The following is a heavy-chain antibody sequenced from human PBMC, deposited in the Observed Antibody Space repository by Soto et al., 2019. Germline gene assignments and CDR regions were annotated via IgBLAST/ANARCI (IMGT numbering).Heavy chain of an antibody. CDR1: GGTFSSYA. D-gene: IGHD7-27*01. Sequence: SVKVSCKASGGTFSSYAISWVRQAPGQGLEWMGGIIPIFGTANYAQKFQGRVTITAGKSTSTAYMELSSLRSEDTAVYYCATGDKKYNWFDPWGQGTLVTVSS. CDR2: IIPIFGTA. V-gene: IGHV1-69*06. J-gene: IGHJ5*02. CDR3: ATGDKKYNWFDP.